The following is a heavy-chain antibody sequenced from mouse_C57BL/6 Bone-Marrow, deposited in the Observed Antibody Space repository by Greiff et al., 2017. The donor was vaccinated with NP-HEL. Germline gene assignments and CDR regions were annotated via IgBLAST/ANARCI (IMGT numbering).Heavy chain of an antibody. Sequence: VAPSQSLSITCTVSGFSLTSYGVHWVRQPPGKGLEWLVVIWSDGSTTYNSALKSRLSISKDNSKSQVFLKMNSLQTDDTAMYYCARQGGKNWPYFDYWGQGTTLTVSS. D-gene: IGHD4-1*01. CDR3: ARQGGKNWPYFDY. CDR2: IWSDGST. V-gene: IGHV2-6-2*01. CDR1: GFSLTSYG. J-gene: IGHJ2*01.